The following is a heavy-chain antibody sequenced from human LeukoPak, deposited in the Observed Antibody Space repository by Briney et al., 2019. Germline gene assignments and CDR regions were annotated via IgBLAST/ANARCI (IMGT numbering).Heavy chain of an antibody. CDR3: ARDHSQDVAVAALHY. CDR1: EFTFSSYA. V-gene: IGHV3-30*04. J-gene: IGHJ4*02. D-gene: IGHD6-19*01. Sequence: PGGSLRLSCTASEFTFSSYAMHWVRQAPGKGLEWVAVISYDGTNQYYPDSVKGRFTISRDNSKNTVYLQMNSLRPEDTAVYYCARDHSQDVAVAALHYWGQGTLVTVSS. CDR2: ISYDGTNQ.